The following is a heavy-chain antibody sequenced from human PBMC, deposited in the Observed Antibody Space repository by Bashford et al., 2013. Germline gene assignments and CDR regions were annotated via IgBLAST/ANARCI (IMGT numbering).Heavy chain of an antibody. Sequence: VRQAPGKGLEWVANIEQDGSEKYYVDSVKGRFTISRDNAKNSLYLQMNSLRAEDTAVYYCARDRPSSSWSTNWFRPRGARGTPGHRLL. J-gene: IGHJ5*02. D-gene: IGHD6-13*01. CDR3: ARDRPSSSWSTNWFRPR. CDR2: IEQDGSEK. V-gene: IGHV3-7*01.